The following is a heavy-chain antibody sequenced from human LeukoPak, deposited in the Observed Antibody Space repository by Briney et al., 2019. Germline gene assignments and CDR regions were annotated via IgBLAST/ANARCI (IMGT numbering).Heavy chain of an antibody. V-gene: IGHV1-18*04. J-gene: IGHJ4*02. D-gene: IGHD4-17*01. Sequence: ASVKVSCKASGYTFTGYYMHWVRQAPGQGLEWMGWISPYNGNTNYAQKLQGRVSMTKDTSTSTVYMELKSLRSDDTAFYYCARSNDYGDYGVDHWGQGTLVTVSS. CDR2: ISPYNGNT. CDR3: ARSNDYGDYGVDH. CDR1: GYTFTGYY.